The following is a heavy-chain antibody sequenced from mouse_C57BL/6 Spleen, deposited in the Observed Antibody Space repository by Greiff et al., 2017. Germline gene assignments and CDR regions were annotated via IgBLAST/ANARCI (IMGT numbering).Heavy chain of an antibody. CDR3: AEDFSFAY. CDR2: ISYDGSN. J-gene: IGHJ3*01. Sequence: ESGPGLVKPSQSLSLTCSVTGYSITSGYYWNWIRQFPGNKLEWMGYISYDGSNKYNPSLKNRISITRDTSKNQFFLKLNSVTTEDTATXYCAEDFSFAYWGQGTLVTVSA. CDR1: GYSITSGYY. V-gene: IGHV3-6*01.